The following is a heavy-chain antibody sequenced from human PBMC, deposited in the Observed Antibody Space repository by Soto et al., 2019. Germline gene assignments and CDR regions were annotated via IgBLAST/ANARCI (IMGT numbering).Heavy chain of an antibody. J-gene: IGHJ4*02. D-gene: IGHD2-8*01. Sequence: QVQLQESGPGLVKPSQTLSLTCSVSGGYISSGGNYWSWIRQHPGKGLEWIGFIYYTGHTKYNAALNSRVNISGDMSQNQFSLTLTSVTAADTAVYYCAREDINESFFDSWGPGILVTVSS. CDR2: IYYTGHT. CDR3: AREDINESFFDS. V-gene: IGHV4-31*03. CDR1: GGYISSGGNY.